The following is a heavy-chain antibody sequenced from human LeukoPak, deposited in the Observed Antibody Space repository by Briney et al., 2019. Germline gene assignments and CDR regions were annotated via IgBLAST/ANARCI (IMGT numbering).Heavy chain of an antibody. Sequence: GGSLRLSCAASGFTFSSYWMSWVRQAPGKGLEWVANIKQDGSEKYCVDSVKGRFTISRDNAKNSLYLQMNSLRAEDTAVYYCARVEIVVVTAVDYWGQGTLVTVSS. CDR3: ARVEIVVVTAVDY. CDR1: GFTFSSYW. V-gene: IGHV3-7*01. CDR2: IKQDGSEK. D-gene: IGHD2-21*02. J-gene: IGHJ4*02.